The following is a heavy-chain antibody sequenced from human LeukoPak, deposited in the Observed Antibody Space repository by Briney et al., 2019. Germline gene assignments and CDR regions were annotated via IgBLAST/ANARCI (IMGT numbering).Heavy chain of an antibody. Sequence: NSSETLSLTCTVSGGSISSSSYYWSWIRQPPGKGLEWIASINYSGSTYYNPSLKSRVTISADTSKNQFSLKLSSVTAADTAVYYCARERRRIFLYAFDIWGQGTMVTVSS. CDR2: INYSGST. V-gene: IGHV4-39*07. D-gene: IGHD2/OR15-2a*01. J-gene: IGHJ3*02. CDR3: ARERRRIFLYAFDI. CDR1: GGSISSSSYY.